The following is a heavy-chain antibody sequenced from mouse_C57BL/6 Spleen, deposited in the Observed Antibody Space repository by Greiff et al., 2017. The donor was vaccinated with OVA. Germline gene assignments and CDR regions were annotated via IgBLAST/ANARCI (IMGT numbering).Heavy chain of an antibody. V-gene: IGHV1-50*01. CDR3: ALYSKGAWFAY. Sequence: QVQLQQPGAELVKPGASVKLSCKASGYTFTSYWMQWVKQRPGQGLEWIGEIDPSDSYTNYNQQFQGKATLTVDTSSSPAYMQLSSLTSEASAVDYCALYSKGAWFAYWGQGTLVTVSA. J-gene: IGHJ3*01. D-gene: IGHD2-5*01. CDR2: IDPSDSYT. CDR1: GYTFTSYW.